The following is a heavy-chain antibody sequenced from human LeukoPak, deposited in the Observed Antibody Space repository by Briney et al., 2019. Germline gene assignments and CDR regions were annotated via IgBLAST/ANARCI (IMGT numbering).Heavy chain of an antibody. Sequence: GGSLRLPCAASGFTFSSYAMSWVRQAPGKGLEWVSAISGSGGSTYYADSVKGRFTISRDNSKNTLYLQMNSLRAEDTAVYYCATQIIVVVPAAVEGSDYWGQGTLVTVSS. CDR3: ATQIIVVVPAAVEGSDY. V-gene: IGHV3-23*01. D-gene: IGHD2-2*01. CDR2: ISGSGGST. J-gene: IGHJ4*02. CDR1: GFTFSSYA.